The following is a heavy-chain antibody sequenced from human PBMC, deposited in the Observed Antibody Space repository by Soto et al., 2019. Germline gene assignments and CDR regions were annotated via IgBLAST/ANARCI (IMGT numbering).Heavy chain of an antibody. CDR3: AIDRQIRLWFRADYYYYYGMDV. J-gene: IGHJ6*02. Sequence: SENLFLTRTVSGGSIRSYYWSWIRPPPGEGLEGIWYIYYSGSTNYNPSLKSRVTISVDTSKNQFSLKLSSVTAADTAVYYCAIDRQIRLWFRADYYYYYGMDVWGQGTTVTVSS. V-gene: IGHV4-59*01. CDR2: IYYSGST. D-gene: IGHD5-18*01. CDR1: GGSIRSYY.